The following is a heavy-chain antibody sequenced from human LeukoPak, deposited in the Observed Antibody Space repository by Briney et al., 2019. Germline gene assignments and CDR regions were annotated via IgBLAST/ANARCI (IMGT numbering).Heavy chain of an antibody. J-gene: IGHJ4*02. CDR1: GGSISSGGYY. D-gene: IGHD5-24*01. V-gene: IGHV4-31*03. CDR3: ARNRDGYNSFDY. Sequence: SETLSLTCTVSGGSISSGGYYWSWIRQHPGKGLEWIGYIYYSGSSYYNPSLRSRVTISVDTSKNHFSLKLSSVTAADTAVYYRARNRDGYNSFDYWGQGTLVTVSS. CDR2: IYYSGSS.